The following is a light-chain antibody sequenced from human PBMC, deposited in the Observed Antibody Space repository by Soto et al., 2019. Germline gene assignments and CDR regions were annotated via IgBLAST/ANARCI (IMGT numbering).Light chain of an antibody. Sequence: DIQMTHSRSAECAFVGDSVTISCEASKDISNYLNWYQQKPGKAPKLLIYDASNLDIGVPSRFSGSGSGTHFTFTISSLQPEDFATYYCQQYDYLPITFGQGTRLEIK. CDR1: KDISNY. CDR3: QQYDYLPIT. J-gene: IGKJ5*01. V-gene: IGKV1-33*01. CDR2: DAS.